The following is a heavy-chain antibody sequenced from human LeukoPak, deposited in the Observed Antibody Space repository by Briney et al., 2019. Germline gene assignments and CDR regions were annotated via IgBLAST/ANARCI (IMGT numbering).Heavy chain of an antibody. D-gene: IGHD2-15*01. CDR3: ARGVSASDPSGVDAFDL. Sequence: GGSLRLSCAASRFTLEDYAMSGVRNTPEKGLEWVAGINWSGSSTGYADSVKARFTVSRDNAKNSLSLEVNSLRVEDTALYHCARGVSASDPSGVDAFDLWGQGSLVTVSS. CDR2: INWSGSST. CDR1: RFTLEDYA. J-gene: IGHJ3*01. V-gene: IGHV3-20*01.